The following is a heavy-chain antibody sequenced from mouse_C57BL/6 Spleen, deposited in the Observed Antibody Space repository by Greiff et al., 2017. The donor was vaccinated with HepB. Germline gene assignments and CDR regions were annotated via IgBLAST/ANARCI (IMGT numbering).Heavy chain of an antibody. Sequence: EVKLVESGGGLVKPGGSLKLSCAASGFTFSSYAMSWVRQTPEKRLEWVATISDGGSYTYYPDNVKGRFTISRDNAKNNLYLQMSHLKSEDTAMYYCARGNFKAMDYWGQGTSVTVSS. D-gene: IGHD2-1*01. CDR1: GFTFSSYA. CDR3: ARGNFKAMDY. CDR2: ISDGGSYT. V-gene: IGHV5-4*03. J-gene: IGHJ4*01.